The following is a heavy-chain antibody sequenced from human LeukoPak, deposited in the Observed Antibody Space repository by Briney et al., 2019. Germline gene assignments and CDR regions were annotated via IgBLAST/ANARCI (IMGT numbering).Heavy chain of an antibody. Sequence: SETLSLTCTVSGGSISATGYFWGWIHQPPGKGLEWIGGIYYSGSTYYNPSLKSRVTISVDTSKNQFSLKLSSVTAADTAVYYCAYYDSSGYYGLGAFDIWGQGTMVTVSS. CDR1: GGSISATGYF. D-gene: IGHD3-22*01. J-gene: IGHJ3*02. CDR3: AYYDSSGYYGLGAFDI. V-gene: IGHV4-39*01. CDR2: IYYSGST.